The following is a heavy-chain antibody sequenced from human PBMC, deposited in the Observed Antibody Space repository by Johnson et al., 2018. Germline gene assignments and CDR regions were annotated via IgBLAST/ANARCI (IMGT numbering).Heavy chain of an antibody. CDR2: ISSTANSYAT. Sequence: VQLVQSGGGVVQPGRSLRLSCAASGFTFSGSAMHWVRQASGKGLEWIGRISSTANSYATAYAASVKGRFTSSRDDSKNTAYLQMNSLKTEEPAVYYCTSEGHWGQGTLVTVSS. J-gene: IGHJ1*01. CDR3: TSEGH. CDR1: GFTFSGSA. V-gene: IGHV3-73*01.